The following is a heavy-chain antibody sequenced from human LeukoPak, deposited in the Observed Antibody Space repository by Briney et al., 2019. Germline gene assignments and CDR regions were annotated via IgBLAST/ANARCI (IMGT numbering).Heavy chain of an antibody. CDR2: IYYSGST. V-gene: IGHV4-39*01. CDR3: ARGLN. J-gene: IGHJ4*02. Sequence: SETLSLTCSVSGDSISGSGYYWGWIRQPPGKGLEWIRSIYYSGSTYYNPSLKSRVTISVDTSKNQFSLKLSSVTAADTALYYCARGLNWGQGTLVTVSS. CDR1: GDSISGSGYY.